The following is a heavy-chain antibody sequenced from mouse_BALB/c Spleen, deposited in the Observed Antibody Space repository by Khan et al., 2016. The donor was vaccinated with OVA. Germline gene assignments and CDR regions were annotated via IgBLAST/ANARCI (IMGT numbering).Heavy chain of an antibody. CDR2: ISYSGST. J-gene: IGHJ2*01. Sequence: EVKLLESGPGLVKPSQSLSLTCTVTGYSITSGYGWNWIRQFPGNKLEWMGYISYSGSTNYNPSLKSRISITRDTSKNQFFLQLNSVTTENTATYYCARTARIKYWGQGPTLTVSS. CDR1: GYSITSGYG. D-gene: IGHD1-2*01. CDR3: ARTARIKY. V-gene: IGHV3-2*02.